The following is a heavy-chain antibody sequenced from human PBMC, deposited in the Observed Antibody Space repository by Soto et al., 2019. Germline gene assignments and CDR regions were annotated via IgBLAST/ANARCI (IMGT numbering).Heavy chain of an antibody. CDR2: INADNGHT. D-gene: IGHD1-1*01. Sequence: QAHLVQSGAEVKKPGASVKVSCKASGYTFTPYVISWVRQAPGQRLEWMGWINADNGHTKYSQKFQGRVTITRDTYASTVYLELSSLKSEDTAVFYCARGRTGYLFYFDYWGQGTLVSASS. CDR1: GYTFTPYV. CDR3: ARGRTGYLFYFDY. V-gene: IGHV1-3*01. J-gene: IGHJ4*02.